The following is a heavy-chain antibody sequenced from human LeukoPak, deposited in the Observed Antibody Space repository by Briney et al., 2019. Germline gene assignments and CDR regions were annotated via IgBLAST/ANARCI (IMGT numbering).Heavy chain of an antibody. CDR3: ARHLFDWLPSWSS. V-gene: IGHV4-39*07. J-gene: IGHJ4*02. D-gene: IGHD3-9*01. CDR2: IYYSEST. Sequence: SETLSLTCTVSGGSISSSSYYWGWIRQPPGKGLEWIGSIYYSESTNYNPSLMSRVTISVDTSKSQFSLKLSSVTAADTAVYYCARHLFDWLPSWSSWGQGTLVTVSS. CDR1: GGSISSSSYY.